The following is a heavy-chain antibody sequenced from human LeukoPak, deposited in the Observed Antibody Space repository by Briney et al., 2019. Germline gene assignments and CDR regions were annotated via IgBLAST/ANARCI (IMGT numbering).Heavy chain of an antibody. D-gene: IGHD2-15*01. CDR1: GFTVSSNY. J-gene: IGHJ3*02. CDR2: IYSGGST. Sequence: GGSLRLSCAASGFTVSSNYMSWVRRAPGKGLEWVSVIYSGGSTYYADSVKGRFTISRDNSKNTLYLQMNSLRAEDTAVYYCARDCSGGSCYWIRDAFDIWGQGTMVTVSS. CDR3: ARDCSGGSCYWIRDAFDI. V-gene: IGHV3-66*02.